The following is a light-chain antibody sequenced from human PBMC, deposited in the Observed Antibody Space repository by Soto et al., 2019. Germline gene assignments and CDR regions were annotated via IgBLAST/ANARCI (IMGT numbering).Light chain of an antibody. V-gene: IGKV3-20*01. CDR3: QQYGSSGT. J-gene: IGKJ1*01. CDR2: GAS. Sequence: EIAMTQSPATLSVSPGERATLSCRASQSVSSNYLAWYQQKPGQAPRLLIYGASSRATGIPDRFSGSGSGTDFTLTIRRLEPEDFALYYCQQYGSSGTFGQGTKVDIK. CDR1: QSVSSNY.